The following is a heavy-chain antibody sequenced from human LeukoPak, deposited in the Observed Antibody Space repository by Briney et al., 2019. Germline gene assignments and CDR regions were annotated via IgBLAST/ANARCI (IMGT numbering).Heavy chain of an antibody. Sequence: ASVTVSCTPSVYTFTDSYIHWVRQAPGVGLQWMGWISPNNGDTKYAEDFQDRVTMTRDTSISTAYMELTGLTPDDTAVYYCVRSPIGASAYWGRGTLVTVSS. CDR3: VRSPIGASAY. D-gene: IGHD3-10*01. CDR2: ISPNNGDT. V-gene: IGHV1-2*02. CDR1: VYTFTDSY. J-gene: IGHJ4*02.